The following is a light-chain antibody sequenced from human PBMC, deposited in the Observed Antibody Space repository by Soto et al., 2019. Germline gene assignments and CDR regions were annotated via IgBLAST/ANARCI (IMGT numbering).Light chain of an antibody. CDR1: SSDVGGYNY. CDR2: EVS. CDR3: RSYTSRSTYV. J-gene: IGLJ1*01. V-gene: IGLV2-14*01. Sequence: QSVLTQPASVSGSPGQSITISCTGTSSDVGGYNYVSWYQQHPGKAPKLMIYEVSNRPSGVSNRFSGSKSGNTASLTISGLPAEDEADYYCRSYTSRSTYVFGTGTKLTVL.